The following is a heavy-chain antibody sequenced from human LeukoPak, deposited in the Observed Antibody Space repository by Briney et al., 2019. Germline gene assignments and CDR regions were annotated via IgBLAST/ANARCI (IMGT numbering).Heavy chain of an antibody. V-gene: IGHV1-8*01. D-gene: IGHD3-9*01. CDR1: GYTFTSYD. CDR3: ARDHYDILTGYYPASNYYYYMDV. CDR2: MNPNSGNT. J-gene: IGHJ6*03. Sequence: ASVKVSCKASGYTFTSYDINWVRQATGQGLEWMGWMNPNSGNTGYAQKFQGRVTMTRNTSISTAYMELSSLRSEDTAVYYCARDHYDILTGYYPASNYYYYMDVWGKGTTVTISS.